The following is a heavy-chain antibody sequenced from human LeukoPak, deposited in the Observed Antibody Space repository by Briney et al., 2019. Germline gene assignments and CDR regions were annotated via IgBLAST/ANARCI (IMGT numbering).Heavy chain of an antibody. CDR2: IKQDGSEK. Sequence: GGSLRLSCAASGFTFSSYWMSWVRQAPGKGLEWVANIKQDGSEKYYVDSVKGRFTISRDNAKNSLYLQMNSLRAEDTAVYYCARDRVSSGWDHDYWGQGTLVTVSS. CDR1: GFTFSSYW. CDR3: ARDRVSSGWDHDY. D-gene: IGHD6-19*01. V-gene: IGHV3-7*01. J-gene: IGHJ4*02.